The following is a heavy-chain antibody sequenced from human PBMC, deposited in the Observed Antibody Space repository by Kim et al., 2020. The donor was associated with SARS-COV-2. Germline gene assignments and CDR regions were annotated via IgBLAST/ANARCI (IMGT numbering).Heavy chain of an antibody. Sequence: SETLSLTCSASGGSISSSSCYWGCIRQPPGQGLVWEVSIYGSRSAKYNPTLKSRVTIYIDKHKNPLYLNLISATATDAAVYYCARRVNYPNPFGIWGQVT. D-gene: IGHD1-7*01. CDR2: IYGSRSA. J-gene: IGHJ3*02. V-gene: IGHV4-39*02. CDR3: ARRVNYPNPFGI. CDR1: GGSISSSSCY.